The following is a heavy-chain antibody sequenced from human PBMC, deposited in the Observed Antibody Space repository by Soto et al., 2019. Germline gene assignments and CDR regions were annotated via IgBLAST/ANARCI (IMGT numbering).Heavy chain of an antibody. Sequence: EVQLLESGGGLVQPGGSLRLSCAASGFTFSSYAMSWVRQAPGKGLEWVSAISGSGGSTYYADSVKGRFTISRDNSKNTLYLHMDSLRGEDTAVYDCANDSPRAGTCTGLYYFDYWGQGTLVTVCS. CDR2: ISGSGGST. CDR3: ANDSPRAGTCTGLYYFDY. J-gene: IGHJ4*02. CDR1: GFTFSSYA. V-gene: IGHV3-23*01. D-gene: IGHD6-19*01.